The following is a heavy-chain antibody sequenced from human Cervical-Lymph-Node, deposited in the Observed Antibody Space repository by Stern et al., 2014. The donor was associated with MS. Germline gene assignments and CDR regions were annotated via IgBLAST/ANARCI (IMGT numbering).Heavy chain of an antibody. Sequence: MQLVESGAEVKKPGSSVKVSCKASGGTFSSYAISWVRQAPGQGLEWMGGIIPIFGTANYAQKFQGRVTITADESTSTAYMELSSLRSEDTAVYYCARADYYDSSGYSHWFDPWGQGTLVTVSS. D-gene: IGHD3-22*01. V-gene: IGHV1-69*01. J-gene: IGHJ5*02. CDR2: IIPIFGTA. CDR1: GGTFSSYA. CDR3: ARADYYDSSGYSHWFDP.